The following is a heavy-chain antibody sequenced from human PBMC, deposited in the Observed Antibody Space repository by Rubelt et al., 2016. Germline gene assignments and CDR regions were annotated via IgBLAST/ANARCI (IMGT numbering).Heavy chain of an antibody. CDR1: SYG. V-gene: IGHV1-18*01. J-gene: IGHJ6*02. CDR3: ARDGDYAQFDHYFYGMDV. CDR2: ISAYNGNT. Sequence: SYGISWVRQATGQGLEWMGWISAYNGNTNYAQKLQGRVTMTTDTSTSTAYMELRSLRSDDTAVYYCARDGDYAQFDHYFYGMDVWGQGTTVSVSS. D-gene: IGHD4-17*01.